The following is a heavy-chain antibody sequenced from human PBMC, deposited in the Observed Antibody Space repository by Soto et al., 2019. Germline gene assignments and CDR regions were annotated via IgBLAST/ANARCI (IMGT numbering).Heavy chain of an antibody. Sequence: QERLVQSGAEVKKPGSSMKISCKASGGLFSSFAISWVRQAPGRGLEWVGGIIPVFGTTNYAQKFQDRVTITADESTNTAYMELSSLRYEDTAIYYCAMGGSPYVWFNEFWGQGALVTVTS. J-gene: IGHJ4*02. CDR2: IIPVFGTT. CDR3: AMGGSPYVWFNEF. D-gene: IGHD1-26*01. CDR1: GGLFSSFA. V-gene: IGHV1-69*01.